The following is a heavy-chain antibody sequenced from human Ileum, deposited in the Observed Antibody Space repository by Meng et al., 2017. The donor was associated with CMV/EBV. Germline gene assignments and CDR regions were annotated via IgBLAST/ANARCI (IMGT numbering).Heavy chain of an antibody. CDR2: ISGSYSAM. CDR1: GFSFSTYG. D-gene: IGHD1-1*01. Sequence: GGSLRLSCAASGFSFSTYGMNWVRQTPGKGLEWVSYISGSYSAMHYADSVKGRFTISRDNAKNSLYLQMNSLRAEDTALYYCASNSPETKYNWNDEGFFDYWGQGILVTVSS. CDR3: ASNSPETKYNWNDEGFFDY. V-gene: IGHV3-48*04. J-gene: IGHJ4*02.